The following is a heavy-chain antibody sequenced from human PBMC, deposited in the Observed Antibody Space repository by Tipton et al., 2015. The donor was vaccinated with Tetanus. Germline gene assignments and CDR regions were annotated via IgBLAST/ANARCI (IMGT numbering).Heavy chain of an antibody. CDR3: ACGSGYFDSSYHSPLDF. D-gene: IGHD3-22*01. Sequence: TLSLTCAVSRGSRSANYGSWIRQSPGKGLEWIGYIQYNGITNYHPSLKSRVTISVDSSTSQFSLRLASVTAADTAVYYCACGSGYFDSSYHSPLDFWGRGTLVTVSS. V-gene: IGHV4-59*01. J-gene: IGHJ4*02. CDR1: RGSRSANY. CDR2: IQYNGIT.